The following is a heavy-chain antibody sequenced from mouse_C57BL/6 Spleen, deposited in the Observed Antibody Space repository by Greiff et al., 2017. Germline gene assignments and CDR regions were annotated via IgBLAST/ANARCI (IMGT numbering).Heavy chain of an antibody. CDR3: ARHGYYYAMDY. J-gene: IGHJ4*01. CDR1: GFTFSDYG. V-gene: IGHV5-17*01. Sequence: EVNVVESGGGLVKPGGSLKLSCAASGFTFSDYGMHWVRQAPEKGLEWVAYISSGSSTIYYADTVKGRFTISRDNAKNTLFLQMTSLRSEDTAMYYCARHGYYYAMDYWGQGTSVTVSS. D-gene: IGHD2-2*01. CDR2: ISSGSSTI.